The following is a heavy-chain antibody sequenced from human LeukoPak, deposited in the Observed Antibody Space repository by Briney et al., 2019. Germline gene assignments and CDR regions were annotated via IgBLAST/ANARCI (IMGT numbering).Heavy chain of an antibody. Sequence: PSETLSLTCTVSGGSISSYYWSWIRQPPGKGLEWIGYIYYSGSTNYNPSLKSRVTISVDTSKNQFSLKLSSVTAADTAVYYCARAGYYYDSSGHYYFDYWGQGTLVTVSS. CDR2: IYYSGST. D-gene: IGHD3-22*01. J-gene: IGHJ4*02. CDR1: GGSISSYY. V-gene: IGHV4-59*01. CDR3: ARAGYYYDSSGHYYFDY.